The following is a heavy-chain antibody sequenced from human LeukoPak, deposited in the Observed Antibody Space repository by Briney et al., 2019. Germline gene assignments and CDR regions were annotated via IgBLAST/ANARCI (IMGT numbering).Heavy chain of an antibody. CDR1: GFTFSNYD. J-gene: IGHJ4*02. CDR3: ASAAYSGTFTDY. Sequence: PGGSLRLSCAASGFTFSNYDMNWVRQAPGKGLEWVSSISSSSSYIYYADSVKGRFTISRDNAKNSLYLQMNTPRAEDTAVYYCASAAYSGTFTDYWGQGTLVTVSS. CDR2: ISSSSSYI. D-gene: IGHD1-26*01. V-gene: IGHV3-21*01.